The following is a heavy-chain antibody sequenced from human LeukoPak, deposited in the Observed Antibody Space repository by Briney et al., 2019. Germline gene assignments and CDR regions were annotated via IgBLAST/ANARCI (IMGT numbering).Heavy chain of an antibody. CDR1: GGSISSSSYY. D-gene: IGHD3-16*01. V-gene: IGHV4-39*01. CDR2: IYYSGST. Sequence: PSETLSLTCTVSGGSISSSSYYWGWIRQPPGKGLEWIGSIYYSGSTYYNPSLKSRVTISVDTSKNQFSLKLSSVTAADTAVYYCARVMGRSQNWFDPWGQGTLVTVSS. CDR3: ARVMGRSQNWFDP. J-gene: IGHJ5*02.